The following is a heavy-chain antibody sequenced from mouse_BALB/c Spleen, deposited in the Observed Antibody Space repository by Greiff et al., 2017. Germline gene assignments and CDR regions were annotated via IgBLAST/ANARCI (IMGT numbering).Heavy chain of an antibody. CDR3: ARGGPMDY. Sequence: EESGPGLVKPSQSLSLTCSVTGYSITSGYYWNWIRQFPGNKLEWMGYISYDGSNNYNPSLKNRISITRDTSKNQFFLKLNSVTTEDTATYYCARGGPMDYWGQGTSVTVSS. CDR1: GYSITSGYY. CDR2: ISYDGSN. V-gene: IGHV3-6*02. J-gene: IGHJ4*01.